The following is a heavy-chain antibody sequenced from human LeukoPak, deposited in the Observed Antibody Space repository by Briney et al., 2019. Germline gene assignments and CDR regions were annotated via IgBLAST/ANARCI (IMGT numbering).Heavy chain of an antibody. CDR3: ATSDDSSGSD. V-gene: IGHV3-7*01. J-gene: IGHJ4*02. CDR1: GFTFSGYW. D-gene: IGHD3-22*01. Sequence: GGSLRLSCAACGFTFSGYWMSWLRQAPGKGLEWVANINLDGSVRHYVDSARGRFTISRDNAKNSLYLHMNSLRAEDTALYYCATSDDSSGSDWGQGALVTVSS. CDR2: INLDGSVR.